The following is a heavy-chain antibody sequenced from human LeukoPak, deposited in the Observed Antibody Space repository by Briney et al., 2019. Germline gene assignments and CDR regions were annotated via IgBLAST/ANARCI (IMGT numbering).Heavy chain of an antibody. Sequence: HPGGSLRLSCAASGFTFSTYGMHWVRQAPGKGLEWVAFIRYDGSNKYYADSVKGRFTISRDNSKNTLYLQMNSLRAEDTAVYYCAKDGRSRDYYYHLDVWGRGTTVTVSS. CDR1: GFTFSTYG. J-gene: IGHJ6*03. CDR2: IRYDGSNK. CDR3: AKDGRSRDYYYHLDV. V-gene: IGHV3-30*02.